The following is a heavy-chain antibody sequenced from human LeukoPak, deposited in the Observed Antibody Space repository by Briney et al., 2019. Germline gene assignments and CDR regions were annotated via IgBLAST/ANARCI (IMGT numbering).Heavy chain of an antibody. CDR2: IYSGGST. D-gene: IGHD1-26*01. CDR3: ARPSGSYGHDAFDI. V-gene: IGHV3-66*04. J-gene: IGHJ3*02. Sequence: PGGSLRLSCAASGFTFSDYYMSWIRQAPGKGLEWVSVIYSGGSTYYADSVKGRFTISRDNSKNTLYLQMNSLRAEDTAVYYCARPSGSYGHDAFDIWGKGTMVTVSS. CDR1: GFTFSDYY.